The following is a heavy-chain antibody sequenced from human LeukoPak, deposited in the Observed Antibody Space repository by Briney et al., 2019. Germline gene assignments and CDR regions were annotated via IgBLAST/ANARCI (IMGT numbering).Heavy chain of an antibody. CDR3: ARGRYSSSSGYHDAFDI. V-gene: IGHV3-74*01. CDR2: VISDESTT. J-gene: IGHJ3*02. CDR1: GFSFCSHL. D-gene: IGHD6-6*01. Sequence: PGGSLRLSCAASGFSFCSHLMHWVRHTPGKGLVCVSRVISDESTTKYADSVKGRFTISRDKAKNTLYLQMNSLRAEDTAVYYCARGRYSSSSGYHDAFDIWGQGTMVTVSS.